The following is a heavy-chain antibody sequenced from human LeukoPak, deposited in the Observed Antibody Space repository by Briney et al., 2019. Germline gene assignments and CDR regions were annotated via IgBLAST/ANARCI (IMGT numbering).Heavy chain of an antibody. D-gene: IGHD3-16*01. Sequence: SETLSLTCAVYGESFIDDYWSGIRQPPRKGREWIGEINHSGSHKYNPCLDRGVPISVDPSKHQFSLKLTSVPAADPAVYYCARFVRGLTPPSGGHTADWRQGPLVPVSS. CDR2: INHSGSH. J-gene: IGHJ1*01. V-gene: IGHV4-34*01. CDR3: ARFVRGLTPPSGGHTAD. CDR1: GESFIDDY.